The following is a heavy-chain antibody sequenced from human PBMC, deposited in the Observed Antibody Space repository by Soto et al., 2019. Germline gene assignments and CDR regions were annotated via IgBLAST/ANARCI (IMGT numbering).Heavy chain of an antibody. CDR3: ARDAEYGDDGGCFAP. CDR2: INHSGST. V-gene: IGHV4-34*01. D-gene: IGHD4-17*01. CDR1: GGSFSGYY. J-gene: IGHJ5*02. Sequence: SETLSLTCAVYGGSFSGYYWSWIRQPPGKGLEWIGEINHSGSTNYNPSLKSRVTISVDTSKNQFSLKLSSVTAADTAVYYCARDAEYGDDGGCFAPWGQGTLVTVSS.